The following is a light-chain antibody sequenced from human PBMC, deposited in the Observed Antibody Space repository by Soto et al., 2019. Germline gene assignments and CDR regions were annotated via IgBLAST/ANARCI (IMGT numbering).Light chain of an antibody. Sequence: NFMLTQPHSVSESPGKTVILSCTRSSGSIASNYVQWYQQRPGSSPTTVIYEDNHRPSAVPGRFSGSIDSSSNSASLTISGLETEDEADYFCQSYDATNQVFGGGTKLTVL. V-gene: IGLV6-57*01. CDR3: QSYDATNQV. J-gene: IGLJ3*02. CDR2: EDN. CDR1: SGSIASNY.